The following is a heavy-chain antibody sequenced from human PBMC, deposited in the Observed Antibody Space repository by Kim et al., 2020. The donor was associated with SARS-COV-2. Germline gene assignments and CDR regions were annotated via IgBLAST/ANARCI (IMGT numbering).Heavy chain of an antibody. D-gene: IGHD5-18*01. Sequence: SETLSLTCTVSGGSISSGSYYWSWIRQPAGKGLEWIGRIYTSGSTNYNPSLKSRVTISVDTSKNQFSLKLSSVTAADTAVYYCARALWGWDGYYYYYYGMDVWGQGTTVTVSS. V-gene: IGHV4-61*02. CDR1: GGSISSGSYY. CDR3: ARALWGWDGYYYYYYGMDV. CDR2: IYTSGST. J-gene: IGHJ6*02.